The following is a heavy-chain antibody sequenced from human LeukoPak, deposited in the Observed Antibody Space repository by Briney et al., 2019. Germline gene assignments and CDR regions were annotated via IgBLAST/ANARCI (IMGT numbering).Heavy chain of an antibody. J-gene: IGHJ4*02. D-gene: IGHD3-10*01. V-gene: IGHV3-11*03. CDR3: ATPGGSGDYPYPTYFNY. Sequence: GGSLRLSCAVSGFTFSDYYMTWVRQAPGKGLEWLSYISGNSGDINYLDSVRGRFTISRDNAKNSLYLQMNSLRVEDTAVYYCATPGGSGDYPYPTYFNYWGQGTLITVSS. CDR1: GFTFSDYY. CDR2: ISGNSGDI.